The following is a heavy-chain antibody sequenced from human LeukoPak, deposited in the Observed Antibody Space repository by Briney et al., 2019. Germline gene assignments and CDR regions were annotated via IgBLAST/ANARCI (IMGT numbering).Heavy chain of an antibody. J-gene: IGHJ4*02. CDR1: GGSFSGYY. CDR2: INHSGST. D-gene: IGHD3-10*01. CDR3: ARRPMVRGVFDY. Sequence: SETLSLTCAVYGGSFSGYYWSWIRQPPGKGLEWIGEINHSGSTNYNPSLKSRVTMSVDTSKNQFSLKLRSVTAADTAVYYCARRPMVRGVFDYWGQGTLVTVSS. V-gene: IGHV4-34*01.